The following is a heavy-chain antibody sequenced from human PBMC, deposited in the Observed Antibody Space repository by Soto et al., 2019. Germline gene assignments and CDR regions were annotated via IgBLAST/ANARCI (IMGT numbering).Heavy chain of an antibody. CDR2: IDPSDSYT. J-gene: IGHJ6*02. V-gene: IGHV5-10-1*01. D-gene: IGHD3-10*01. CDR1: GYIFTSYW. CDR3: ARGGGVIISSYYYYGMDV. Sequence: GESLKISCKGSGYIFTSYWIGCFLQMPVKVLEWMGRIDPSDSYTNYGPSFQGHVTISADKSISTAYLQWSSLKASDTAMYYCARGGGVIISSYYYYGMDVWGQGTTVTVSS.